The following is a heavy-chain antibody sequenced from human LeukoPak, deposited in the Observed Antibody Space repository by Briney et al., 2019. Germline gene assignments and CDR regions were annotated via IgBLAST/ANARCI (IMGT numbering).Heavy chain of an antibody. Sequence: GESLKISCKGSGYSFTSYWIGWVRQMPGKGLEWMGIIYPGDSDTRYSPSFQGQVTISADKSISTAYLQWSSLKASDTAMYYCARHISDYYDSSGYYAYFDYWGQGTLVTVSS. J-gene: IGHJ4*02. CDR3: ARHISDYYDSSGYYAYFDY. CDR2: IYPGDSDT. V-gene: IGHV5-51*01. D-gene: IGHD3-22*01. CDR1: GYSFTSYW.